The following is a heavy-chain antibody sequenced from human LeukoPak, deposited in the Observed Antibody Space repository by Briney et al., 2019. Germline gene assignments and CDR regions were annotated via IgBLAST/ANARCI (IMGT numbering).Heavy chain of an antibody. D-gene: IGHD5-12*01. J-gene: IGHJ4*02. Sequence: PGRSLRLSCAASGFTFSSYGMHWVRQAPGKGLEWVAFIRYDGSNKYYADSVKGRFTISRDNSKNTLYLQMNSLRAEDTAVYYCALDFIVATIGSYWGQGTLVTVSS. CDR1: GFTFSSYG. V-gene: IGHV3-30*02. CDR2: IRYDGSNK. CDR3: ALDFIVATIGSY.